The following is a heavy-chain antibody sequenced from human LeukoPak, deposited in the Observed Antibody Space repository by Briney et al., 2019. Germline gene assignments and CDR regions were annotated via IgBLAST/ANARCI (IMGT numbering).Heavy chain of an antibody. CDR2: ISGSGTST. J-gene: IGHJ5*02. CDR1: GFTFSSSA. V-gene: IGHV3-23*01. D-gene: IGHD6-19*01. CDR3: AKAGWFNWFDP. Sequence: GGSLRLSCAASGFTFSSSAMTRVRQAPGKGLEWVSGISGSGTSTYYADSVKGRFTISRDNSKNTLYLQMNSLRAEDTAVYYCAKAGWFNWFDPWGPGTLVTVSS.